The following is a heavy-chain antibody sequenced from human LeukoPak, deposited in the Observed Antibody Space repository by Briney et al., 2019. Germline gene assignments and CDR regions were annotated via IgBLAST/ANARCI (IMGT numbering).Heavy chain of an antibody. CDR1: GFTFSSYS. CDR3: AKGVYYYDSSGYYYTYYFDY. Sequence: GGSLRLSCAASGFTFSSYSMNWVRQAPGKGLEWGSSISSSSSYIYYADSVKGRFTISRDNAKNSLYLQMNSLRAEDTAVYYCAKGVYYYDSSGYYYTYYFDYWGQGTLVTASS. V-gene: IGHV3-21*04. J-gene: IGHJ4*02. D-gene: IGHD3-22*01. CDR2: ISSSSSYI.